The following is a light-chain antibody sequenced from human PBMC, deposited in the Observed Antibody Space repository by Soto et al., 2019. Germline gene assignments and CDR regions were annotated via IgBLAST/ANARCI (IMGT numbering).Light chain of an antibody. CDR1: SNDVGRFNY. V-gene: IGLV2-8*01. J-gene: IGLJ1*01. CDR2: EVN. Sequence: QSVLTQAPSVSGSPGQSVTISCAGTSNDVGRFNYVSWYQRHPGKAPKLIIYEVNKRPSGVPDRFSGSKSGNTASLTVSGLQAEDEADYFCSSFVHGTSYVFGTGTKLTVL. CDR3: SSFVHGTSYV.